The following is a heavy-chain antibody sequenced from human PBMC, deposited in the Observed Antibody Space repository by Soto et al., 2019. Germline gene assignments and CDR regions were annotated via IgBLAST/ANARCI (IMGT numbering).Heavy chain of an antibody. CDR3: ARHHVRGRTIAGAAEF. CDR1: GKSLSGYY. Sequence: QVQLQQWGAGLLKPSETLSLTCAVYGKSLSGYYWSWIRQPPGKALEWIGEINHSGNTNYNPALKSRVTISVATSKNQLFLNLSSVPAAATAMYYCARHHVRGRTIAGAAEFWGQGTLVTVSS. V-gene: IGHV4-34*01. D-gene: IGHD1-26*01. J-gene: IGHJ4*02. CDR2: INHSGNT.